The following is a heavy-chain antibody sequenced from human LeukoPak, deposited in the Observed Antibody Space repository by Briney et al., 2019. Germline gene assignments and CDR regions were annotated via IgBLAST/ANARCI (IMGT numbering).Heavy chain of an antibody. CDR1: GFTFSNYA. CDR2: IYSSGGST. Sequence: GRSLRLSCPASGFTFSNYAMSWVRQPPGKGLEWVSTIYSSGGSTYYADSVRGRFTISRDNSKNTLYLQMNSLRAEDTAVYYCAKAARGGWGQGTLVIVSS. CDR3: AKAARGG. D-gene: IGHD3-10*01. J-gene: IGHJ4*02. V-gene: IGHV3-23*01.